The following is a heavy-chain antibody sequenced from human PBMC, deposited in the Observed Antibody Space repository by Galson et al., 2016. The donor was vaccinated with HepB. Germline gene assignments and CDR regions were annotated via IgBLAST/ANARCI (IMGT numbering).Heavy chain of an antibody. V-gene: IGHV3-15*01. J-gene: IGHJ4*03. Sequence: SLRLSCAASKFIFSNVWMSWVRQAPGKGLEWVGRIKSTADGGTTDYSAPVKCRFTVSRDDSKNTLYLHINSLRTEDTAVYYCTPDNGDYNGGYFDYRGQGTLVTVSS. D-gene: IGHD4-17*01. CDR3: TPDNGDYNGGYFDY. CDR1: KFIFSNVW. CDR2: IKSTADGGTT.